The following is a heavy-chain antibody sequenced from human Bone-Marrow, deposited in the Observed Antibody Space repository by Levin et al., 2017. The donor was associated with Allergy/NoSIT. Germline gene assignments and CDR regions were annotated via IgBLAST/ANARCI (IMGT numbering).Heavy chain of an antibody. V-gene: IGHV3-23*01. CDR2: ISGSGNNI. D-gene: IGHD2-21*01. Sequence: HASETLSLTCAASGFTFNNYGLSWVRQAPGKGLEWVSAISGSGNNIYYADSVRGRFTISRDNSKNTLDLQLNSLTAEDTAVYYCAKWASYCGGDCYWFAPFDCWGQGALVTVSS. CDR1: GFTFNNYG. J-gene: IGHJ4*02. CDR3: AKWASYCGGDCYWFAPFDC.